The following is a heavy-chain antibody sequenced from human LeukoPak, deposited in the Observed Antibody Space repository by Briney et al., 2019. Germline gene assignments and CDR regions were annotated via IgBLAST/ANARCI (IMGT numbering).Heavy chain of an antibody. V-gene: IGHV3-53*01. CDR2: IYSGGST. J-gene: IGHJ4*02. Sequence: PGGSLRLSCAASGFTVSSNYMSWVRQAPGKGLEWVSVIYSGGSTYYADSVKGRFTISRDNSKNTLYLQMNSLRAEDTAVYYCARGDTAMVGPYYFDYWGQGTLVTVSS. CDR1: GFTVSSNY. D-gene: IGHD5-18*01. CDR3: ARGDTAMVGPYYFDY.